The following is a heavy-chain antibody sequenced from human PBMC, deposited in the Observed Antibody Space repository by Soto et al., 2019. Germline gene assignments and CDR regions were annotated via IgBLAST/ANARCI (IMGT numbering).Heavy chain of an antibody. CDR2: IVPMFGTP. D-gene: IGHD6-6*01. J-gene: IGHJ6*02. CDR3: ARNGTYGSSLSQYSGMDV. Sequence: QVQLVQSGAEVKEPGSSVRVSCKASGGTFANFIMNGVRQTPGQGLEWMGGIVPMFGTPTYAEKFKGRLAISATGSTSTAYMELTSLRSEDTAVYYCARNGTYGSSLSQYSGMDVWGQGTTVTVS. V-gene: IGHV1-69*01. CDR1: GGTFANFI.